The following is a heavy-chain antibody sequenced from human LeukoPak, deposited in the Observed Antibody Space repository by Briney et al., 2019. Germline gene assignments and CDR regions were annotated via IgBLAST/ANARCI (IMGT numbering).Heavy chain of an antibody. D-gene: IGHD3-10*01. J-gene: IGHJ6*02. CDR3: ARDNDYYGSGMLYYYYGMDV. CDR1: GFTFSSYS. CDR2: ISSSSSTI. V-gene: IGHV3-48*04. Sequence: PGGSLRLSCAASGFTFSSYSMNWARQAPGKGLEWVSYISSSSSTIYYADSVKGRFTISRDNAKNSLYLQMNSLRAEDTAVYYCARDNDYYGSGMLYYYYGMDVWGQGTTVTVSS.